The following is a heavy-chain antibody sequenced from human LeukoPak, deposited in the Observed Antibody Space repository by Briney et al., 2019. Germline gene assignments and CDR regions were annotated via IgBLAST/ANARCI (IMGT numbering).Heavy chain of an antibody. CDR1: GFTFSSYW. J-gene: IGHJ2*01. V-gene: IGHV3-7*01. Sequence: PGGSLRLSCAASGFTFSSYWMSWLRQAPGKGLECVATIKEDGSENNYVDSMRGRFTISRNNAHNSLYLQVNSLRAEDTAVYYCARDSSYYGSGSYFKRWYFDLWGRGTLVTVSS. D-gene: IGHD3-10*01. CDR2: IKEDGSEN. CDR3: ARDSSYYGSGSYFKRWYFDL.